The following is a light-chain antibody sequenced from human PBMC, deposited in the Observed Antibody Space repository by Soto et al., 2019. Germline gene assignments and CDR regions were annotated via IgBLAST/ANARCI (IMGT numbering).Light chain of an antibody. CDR1: SSDIGASNF. Sequence: QSALTQPPSAPGSPGQSVTISCTGTSSDIGASNFVSWYQQHPGKAPKLVIYEVTKRPSGVPDRFSGSKSGNTASLTVSGLQAEDEADYYCSSYAGSSHVVFGGGTKLTVL. J-gene: IGLJ2*01. CDR2: EVT. CDR3: SSYAGSSHVV. V-gene: IGLV2-8*01.